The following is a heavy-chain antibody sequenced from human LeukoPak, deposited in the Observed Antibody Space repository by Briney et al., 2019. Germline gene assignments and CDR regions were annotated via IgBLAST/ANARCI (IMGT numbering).Heavy chain of an antibody. J-gene: IGHJ4*02. Sequence: PGGSLRLSCAASGFTFSSLWMRWVRQAPGKGLEWVANIRGGGSRTYYVDSVRGRFTISRDNAKNSLYLQMSSLRAEDAAVYYCAKSRCYDSGSYYKYLQYWGQGTLVTGFS. D-gene: IGHD3-10*01. CDR3: AKSRCYDSGSYYKYLQY. CDR1: GFTFSSLW. CDR2: IRGGGSRT. V-gene: IGHV3-7*01.